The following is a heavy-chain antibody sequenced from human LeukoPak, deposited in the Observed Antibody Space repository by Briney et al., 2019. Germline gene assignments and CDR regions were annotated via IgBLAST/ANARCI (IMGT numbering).Heavy chain of an antibody. Sequence: ASVKVSCKASGYTFTGYYMHWVRQAPGQGLEWMGRINPNSSGTNYAQKFQGRVTMTRDTSISTAYMELSRLRSDDTAVYYCARVGYGSGSINKPIDYWGQGTLVTVSS. J-gene: IGHJ4*02. V-gene: IGHV1-2*06. D-gene: IGHD3-10*01. CDR1: GYTFTGYY. CDR3: ARVGYGSGSINKPIDY. CDR2: INPNSSGT.